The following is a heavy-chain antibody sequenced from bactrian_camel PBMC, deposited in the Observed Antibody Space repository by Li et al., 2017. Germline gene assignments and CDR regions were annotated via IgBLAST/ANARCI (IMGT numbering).Heavy chain of an antibody. CDR3: AADSVGPAAGPPTAGDFAY. D-gene: IGHD5*01. Sequence: HVQLVESGGGSVQTGGSLRLSCTVSGYTDGEYCIGWFRQTTEDLREGVAGIDGDGGTFYADFVEGRFTISQDLDKRTVNLQMNNLTPEDTAMYYCAADSVGPAAGPPTAGDFAYWGQGTQVTVS. V-gene: IGHV3S9*01. J-gene: IGHJ4*01. CDR1: GYTDGEYC. CDR2: IDGDGGT.